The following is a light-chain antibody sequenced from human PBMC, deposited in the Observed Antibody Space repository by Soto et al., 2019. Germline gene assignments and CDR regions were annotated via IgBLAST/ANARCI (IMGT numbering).Light chain of an antibody. J-gene: IGKJ1*01. CDR1: QDISNY. CDR3: QHYNSYSEA. V-gene: IGKV1-33*01. CDR2: DAS. Sequence: DIQMTQSPSSLSASVGDRVTITCQASQDISNYLNWYQQKPGKAPKLLIYDASNLETGVPSRFSGSGSGTYFSFTISSLQPEDFATYYCQHYNSYSEAFGQGTKVDIK.